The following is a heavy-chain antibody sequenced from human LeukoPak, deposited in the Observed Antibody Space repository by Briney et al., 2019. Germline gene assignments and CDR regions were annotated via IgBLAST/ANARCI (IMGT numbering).Heavy chain of an antibody. Sequence: GGSLRLSCAASGFTFSSYAMSWVRQAPGKGLEWVAFIRYDGSNKYYADSVKGRFTISRDNSKNTVYLQMNSLRAEDTAVYYCASGGGTTEYWGQGTLVTVSS. J-gene: IGHJ4*02. CDR3: ASGGGTTEY. CDR1: GFTFSSYA. V-gene: IGHV3-30*02. D-gene: IGHD1-1*01. CDR2: IRYDGSNK.